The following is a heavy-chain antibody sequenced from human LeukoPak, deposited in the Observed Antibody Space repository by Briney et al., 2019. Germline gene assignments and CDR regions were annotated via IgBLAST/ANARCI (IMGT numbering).Heavy chain of an antibody. J-gene: IGHJ3*02. CDR2: IYSGGST. V-gene: IGHV3-66*01. Sequence: GGSLRLSCAASGFTVSSNYMSWVRQAPGKGLEWVSVIYSGGSTYYADSVKGRFTISRDNSKNTLYLQMNSLRAEDTAVYYCARDSCSGGSCTLGAFDIWGQGTMVTVSS. CDR3: ARDSCSGGSCTLGAFDI. CDR1: GFTVSSNY. D-gene: IGHD2-15*01.